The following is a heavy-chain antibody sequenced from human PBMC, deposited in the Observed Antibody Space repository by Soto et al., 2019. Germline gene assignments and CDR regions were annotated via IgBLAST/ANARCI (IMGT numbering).Heavy chain of an antibody. J-gene: IGHJ5*02. CDR2: LSGSGTNP. CDR1: GFTFSSLA. CDR3: AKYCPVSKKWFDP. D-gene: IGHD2-21*02. Sequence: GGPLRLSCAASGFTFSSLAISWIRQTPGRGLEWVSALSGSGTNPYYADSVKGRFTISRDNSKNTVYLQMNSLSAEDTALYYCAKYCPVSKKWFDPWGHGPLVTVS. V-gene: IGHV3-23*01.